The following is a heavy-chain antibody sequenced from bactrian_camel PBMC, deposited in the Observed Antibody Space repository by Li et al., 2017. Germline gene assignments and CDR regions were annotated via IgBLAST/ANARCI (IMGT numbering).Heavy chain of an antibody. Sequence: QLVEFGGGSVQAGGSLRLSCEVSRYRWINYCMGWFRRKEGGRREGVASIDSDGYTSFAESVKGRFTISRDNPKNTLYLQMNSLKTEDTAVYYCATALVSAVAARYWGQGTQVTVS. V-gene: IGHV3S53*01. CDR3: ATALVSAVAARY. CDR1: RYRWINYC. CDR2: IDSDGYT. D-gene: IGHD6*01. J-gene: IGHJ4*01.